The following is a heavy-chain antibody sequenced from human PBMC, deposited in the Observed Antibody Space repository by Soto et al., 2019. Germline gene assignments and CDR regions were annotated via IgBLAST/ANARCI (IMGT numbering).Heavy chain of an antibody. CDR2: IIPIFGTA. CDR3: ARDPPLYYYDSSGYSYGNYFDY. V-gene: IGHV1-69*13. D-gene: IGHD3-22*01. Sequence: SVKVSCKASGGTFSSYAISWVRQAPGQGLEWMGGIIPIFGTANYAQKFQGRVTITAGESTSTAYMELSSLRSEDTAVYYCARDPPLYYYDSSGYSYGNYFDYWGQGTLVTVSS. J-gene: IGHJ4*02. CDR1: GGTFSSYA.